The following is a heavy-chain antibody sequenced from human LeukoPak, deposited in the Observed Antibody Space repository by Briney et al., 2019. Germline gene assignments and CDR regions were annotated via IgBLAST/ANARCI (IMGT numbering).Heavy chain of an antibody. D-gene: IGHD2-15*01. J-gene: IGHJ4*02. Sequence: PVKVSCKASGGTFSSYAISWVRQAPGQGLEWMGGIIPIFGTANYAQKFQGRVTITADESTSTAYMELSSLRSEDTAVYYCASPRRAYSGHYFDYWGQGTLVTVSS. CDR1: GGTFSSYA. CDR2: IIPIFGTA. V-gene: IGHV1-69*13. CDR3: ASPRRAYSGHYFDY.